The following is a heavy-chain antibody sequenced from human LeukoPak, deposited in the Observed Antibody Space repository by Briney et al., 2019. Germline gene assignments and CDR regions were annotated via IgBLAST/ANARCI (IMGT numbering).Heavy chain of an antibody. CDR3: ARDLYYYDSSSGWDY. D-gene: IGHD3-22*01. V-gene: IGHV1-46*01. CDR1: GYTFTSYY. Sequence: GASVKVSCKASGYTFTSYYMHWVRQAPGQGLEWMGIINPSGGSTSYAQKFQGRVTMTRDMSTSTVYMELGSLRSEDTAVYYCARDLYYYDSSSGWDYWGQGTLVTVSS. J-gene: IGHJ4*02. CDR2: INPSGGST.